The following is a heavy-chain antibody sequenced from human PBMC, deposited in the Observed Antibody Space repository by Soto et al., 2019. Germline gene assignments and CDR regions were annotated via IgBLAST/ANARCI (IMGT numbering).Heavy chain of an antibody. D-gene: IGHD2-8*01. J-gene: IGHJ6*02. CDR1: GYTFTSYD. CDR2: MNPNSGKT. V-gene: IGHV1-8*01. CDR3: AVPVLNYYYGMDV. Sequence: ASVKVSCKASGYTFTSYDINWVRQAPGQGLEYLGWMNPNSGKTGYVEKFQGRVTMTRDTSTSTAYVELSSLRSEDTAVYYCAVPVLNYYYGMDVWGQ.